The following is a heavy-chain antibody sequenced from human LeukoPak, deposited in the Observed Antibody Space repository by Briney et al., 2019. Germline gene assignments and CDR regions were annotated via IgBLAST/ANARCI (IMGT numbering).Heavy chain of an antibody. D-gene: IGHD5-12*01. J-gene: IGHJ4*02. CDR2: ISSSSSYI. CDR3: AREKASGYDSECFDY. V-gene: IGHV3-21*01. Sequence: GGSLRLSCAASGFTFSSYSMNWVRQAPGKGLEWVSSISSSSSYIYYADSVKGRFTISRDNAKNSLYLQMNSLRAEDTAVYYCAREKASGYDSECFDYWGQGTLVTVSS. CDR1: GFTFSSYS.